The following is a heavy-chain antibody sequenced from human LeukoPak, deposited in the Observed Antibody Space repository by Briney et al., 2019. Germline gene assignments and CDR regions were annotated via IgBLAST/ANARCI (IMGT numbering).Heavy chain of an antibody. Sequence: GASVKVSCKASGYTFTSYAMHWVRQAPGQRLAWMGWINAGNGNTKYSQKFRGRVTITRDTSASTAYMELSSLRSEDTAVYYCARDSSIMITFGGVIVENWFDPWGQGTLVTVSS. CDR1: GYTFTSYA. CDR2: INAGNGNT. V-gene: IGHV1-3*01. CDR3: ARDSSIMITFGGVIVENWFDP. J-gene: IGHJ5*02. D-gene: IGHD3-16*02.